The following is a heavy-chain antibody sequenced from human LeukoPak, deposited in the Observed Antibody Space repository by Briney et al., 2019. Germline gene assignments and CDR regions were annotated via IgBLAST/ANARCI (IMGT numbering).Heavy chain of an antibody. V-gene: IGHV4-59*08. J-gene: IGHJ4*02. Sequence: SETLSLTCTVSGGSISSYYWSWIRQPPGKGLEWIGYIYYSGSTNYNPSLKSRVTIAVDTSKNQFSLKLRSVTAADTAVYYCARQLYYDILTGYFDYWGQGTLVTVSS. CDR3: ARQLYYDILTGYFDY. D-gene: IGHD3-9*01. CDR1: GGSISSYY. CDR2: IYYSGST.